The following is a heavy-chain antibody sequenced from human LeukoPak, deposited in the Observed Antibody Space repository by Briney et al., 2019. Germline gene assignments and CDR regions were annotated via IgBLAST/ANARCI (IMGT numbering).Heavy chain of an antibody. D-gene: IGHD1-1*01. CDR2: ISASNGDT. V-gene: IGHV1-18*01. J-gene: IGHJ4*02. CDR1: GYTFTNYG. Sequence: GASVTVSCKASGYTFTNYGITWVRQAPGQGLEWMGWISASNGDTHYSEKFQDRITVTTDTSTSTAYMELRSLVSDDTAVYYCARESNVERDDFWGQGTLITVSS. CDR3: ARESNVERDDF.